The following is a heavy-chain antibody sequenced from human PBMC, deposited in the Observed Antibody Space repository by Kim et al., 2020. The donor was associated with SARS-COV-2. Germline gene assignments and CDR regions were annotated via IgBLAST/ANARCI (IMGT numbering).Heavy chain of an antibody. V-gene: IGHV3-13*01. Sequence: GGSLRLSCAASGFTFSSYDMHWVRQATGKGLEWVSAIGTAGDTYHPGSVKGRFTISRENDKNSLYLQLNSLRDGDTAVYYCARAHCSGGSCYSGYYYYGMDVWGQGTTVTVSS. D-gene: IGHD2-15*01. CDR2: IGTAGDT. CDR3: ARAHCSGGSCYSGYYYYGMDV. CDR1: GFTFSSYD. J-gene: IGHJ6*02.